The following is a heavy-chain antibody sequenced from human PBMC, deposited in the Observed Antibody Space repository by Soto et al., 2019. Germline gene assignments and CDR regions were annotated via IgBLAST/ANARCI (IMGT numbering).Heavy chain of an antibody. CDR1: GLSLSNARMG. Sequence: GSGPTLVNPTETLTLTCTVSGLSLSNARMGVSWIRQPPGKALEWLAHIFANDEKSYSTSLKSRLTISTDTSDSQVVLTMTNMDPVDTATYYCARMGVGGTGWRIKWFDPWGQGTLVTVSS. J-gene: IGHJ5*02. D-gene: IGHD1-26*01. CDR3: ARMGVGGTGWRIKWFDP. V-gene: IGHV2-26*01. CDR2: IFANDEK.